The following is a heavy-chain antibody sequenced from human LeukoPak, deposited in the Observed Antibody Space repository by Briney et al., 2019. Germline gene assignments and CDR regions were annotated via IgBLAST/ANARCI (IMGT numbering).Heavy chain of an antibody. Sequence: GAPVKVSCKASGYTFTGYYMHWVRQAPGQGLEWMGWINPNSGGTNYAQKFQGRVTMTRDTSISTAYMELSRLRSDDTAVYYCARERTLTSCYDYWGQGTLVTASS. CDR2: INPNSGGT. D-gene: IGHD2-15*01. CDR1: GYTFTGYY. V-gene: IGHV1-2*02. CDR3: ARERTLTSCYDY. J-gene: IGHJ4*02.